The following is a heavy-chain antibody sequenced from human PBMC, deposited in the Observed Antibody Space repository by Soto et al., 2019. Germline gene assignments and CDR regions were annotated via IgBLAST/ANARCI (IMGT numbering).Heavy chain of an antibody. J-gene: IGHJ4*02. CDR1: GFTFTSSA. V-gene: IGHV1-58*01. Sequence: GASVKVSCKASGFTFTSSAVQWVRQARGQRLEWIGWIVVGSGNTNYAQKFQERVTITRDMSTSTAYMELSSLRSEDTAVYYCAAEAAVAGTPFDYWGQGTLVTVSS. CDR2: IVVGSGNT. CDR3: AAEAAVAGTPFDY. D-gene: IGHD6-19*01.